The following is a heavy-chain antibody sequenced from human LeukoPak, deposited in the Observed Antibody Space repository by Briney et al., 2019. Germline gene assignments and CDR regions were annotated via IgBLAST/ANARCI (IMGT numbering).Heavy chain of an antibody. CDR2: INPNSGGT. J-gene: IGHJ4*02. CDR1: GHTFTGYY. V-gene: IGHV1-2*02. D-gene: IGHD3-22*01. CDR3: ARVKNYYDSSVYLYYFDY. Sequence: ASVKVSCKASGHTFTGYYIHWVPQAPEQGLEWMGWINPNSGGTNYAQKFQGRVTMTRDTSISTAYMELSRLKSDDMAVCYCARVKNYYDSSVYLYYFDYWGQGTLVTVSS.